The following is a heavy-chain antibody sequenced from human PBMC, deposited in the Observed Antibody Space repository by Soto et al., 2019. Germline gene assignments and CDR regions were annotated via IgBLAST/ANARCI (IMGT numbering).Heavy chain of an antibody. V-gene: IGHV3-20*04. CDR1: GFSLDEYG. CDR3: VRGVRAPDY. Sequence: GGSLRLSCAASGFSLDEYGMSWVRQAPGKGLEWVSGINWSGDRTDYADSLKGRFTISRDNAKKSLYLQMNSLRAEDTALYYCVRGVRAPDYWGQGSLVTVSS. J-gene: IGHJ4*02. CDR2: INWSGDRT.